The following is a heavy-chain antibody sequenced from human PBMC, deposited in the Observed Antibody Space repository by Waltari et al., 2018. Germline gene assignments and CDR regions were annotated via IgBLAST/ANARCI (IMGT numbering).Heavy chain of an antibody. CDR2: INHSGST. CDR3: ARGKYSRLRPPYYYYYMDV. CDR1: GGSFSGYY. V-gene: IGHV4-34*01. J-gene: IGHJ6*03. Sequence: QVQLQQWGAGLLKPSETLSLTCAVYGGSFSGYYWSWIRQPPGKGLEWIGEINHSGSTNYNPSLKSRVTISVDTSKNQFSLKLSSVTAADTAVYYCARGKYSRLRPPYYYYYMDVWGKGTTVTVSS. D-gene: IGHD2-15*01.